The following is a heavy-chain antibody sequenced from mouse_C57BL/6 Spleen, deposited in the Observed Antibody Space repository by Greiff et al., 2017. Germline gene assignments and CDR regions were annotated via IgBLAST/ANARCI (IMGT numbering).Heavy chain of an antibody. D-gene: IGHD2-4*01. J-gene: IGHJ3*01. V-gene: IGHV3-1*01. CDR2: ISYSGST. CDR1: GYSITSGYD. CDR3: ARSFYDYDGAWLAY. Sequence: DVKLQESGPGMVKPSQSLSLTCTVTGYSITSGYDWHWIRHFPGNKLEWMGYISYSGSTNYNPSLKSRISITHDTSKNHFFLKLNSVTTEDTDTYYCARSFYDYDGAWLAYWGQGTLVTVAA.